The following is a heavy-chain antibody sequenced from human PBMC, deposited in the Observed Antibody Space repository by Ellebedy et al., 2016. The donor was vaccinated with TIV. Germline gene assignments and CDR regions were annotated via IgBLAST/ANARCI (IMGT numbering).Heavy chain of an antibody. D-gene: IGHD3-3*01. V-gene: IGHV4-59*08. CDR1: GGSISSYY. Sequence: MPSATLSLTCTVPGGSISSYYWSWIRQPPGKGLEWIGFIYYSGSTNYNPSLKSRFTISVDTSKNPFSLKLRSVTAAETAVYYCARHVQMEWLLSPVYGMDVWGQGTTVTVSS. CDR2: IYYSGST. J-gene: IGHJ6*02. CDR3: ARHVQMEWLLSPVYGMDV.